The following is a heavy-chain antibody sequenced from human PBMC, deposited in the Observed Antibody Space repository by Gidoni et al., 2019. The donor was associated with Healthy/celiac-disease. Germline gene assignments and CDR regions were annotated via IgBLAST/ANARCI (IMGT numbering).Heavy chain of an antibody. J-gene: IGHJ6*02. Sequence: EVQLVESGGGLVQPGRSLRLSCAASGFTFDDYAMHWVRQAPGKGLEWVSGISWNSGSIGYADSVKGRFTISRDNAKNSLYLQMNSLRAEDTALYYCAKDILWDYYYGMDVWGQGTTVTVSS. V-gene: IGHV3-9*01. CDR1: GFTFDDYA. D-gene: IGHD3-16*01. CDR3: AKDILWDYYYGMDV. CDR2: ISWNSGSI.